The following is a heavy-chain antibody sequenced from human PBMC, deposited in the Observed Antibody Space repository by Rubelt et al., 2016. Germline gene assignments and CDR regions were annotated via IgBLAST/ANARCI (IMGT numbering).Heavy chain of an antibody. CDR1: GFIFRDYS. Sequence: GGSLRLSCAASGFIFRDYSFSWVRQAPGKGLEWISFINPYSTLYHADSVKGRFIISRDNAKSSLSLQMNSLRVEDTGVYYCARAAYSSSSSYFDYWGQGTLVTVSS. CDR2: INPYSTL. CDR3: ARAAYSSSSSYFDY. J-gene: IGHJ4*02. V-gene: IGHV3-69-1*01. D-gene: IGHD6-13*01.